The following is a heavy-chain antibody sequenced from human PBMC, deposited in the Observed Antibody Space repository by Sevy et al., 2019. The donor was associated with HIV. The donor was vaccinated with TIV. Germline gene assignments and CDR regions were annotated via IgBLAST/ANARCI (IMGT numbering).Heavy chain of an antibody. CDR1: GDSISSGDYY. Sequence: SESLSLTCTVSGDSISSGDYYWSWIRQPPGKGLEWIGYIYYSGSTYYNPSLKSRVTISVDTSKNQFSLKLSSVTAADTAVYYCARDYDRAFDYWGQGTLVTVSS. J-gene: IGHJ4*02. CDR2: IYYSGST. D-gene: IGHD3-22*01. V-gene: IGHV4-30-4*01. CDR3: ARDYDRAFDY.